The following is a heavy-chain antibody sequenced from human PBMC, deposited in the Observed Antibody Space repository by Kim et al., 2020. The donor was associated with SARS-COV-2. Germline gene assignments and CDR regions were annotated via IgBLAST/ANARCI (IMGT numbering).Heavy chain of an antibody. D-gene: IGHD6-6*01. Sequence: ASVKVSCKASGYTFTGYYMHWVRQAPGQGLEWMGWINPNSGGTNYAQKFQGRVTMTRDTSISTAYMELSRLRSDDTAVYYCARPLRAAHYYYYGMDVWGQGTTVTVSS. CDR2: INPNSGGT. J-gene: IGHJ6*02. CDR1: GYTFTGYY. V-gene: IGHV1-2*02. CDR3: ARPLRAAHYYYYGMDV.